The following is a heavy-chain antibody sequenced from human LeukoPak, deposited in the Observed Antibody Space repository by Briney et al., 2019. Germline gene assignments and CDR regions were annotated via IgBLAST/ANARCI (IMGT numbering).Heavy chain of an antibody. CDR1: GYTFTSYA. D-gene: IGHD3-10*01. V-gene: IGHV1-3*01. CDR3: ARIRMVRGVIIEGFDY. J-gene: IGHJ4*02. Sequence: ASVKVSCKASGYTFTSYAMHWVRQAPGQRLEWMGWINAGNGNTKYSQKFQGRVTITRDTSASTAYMELSSLRSEDTAVYYCARIRMVRGVIIEGFDYWGQETLVTVSS. CDR2: INAGNGNT.